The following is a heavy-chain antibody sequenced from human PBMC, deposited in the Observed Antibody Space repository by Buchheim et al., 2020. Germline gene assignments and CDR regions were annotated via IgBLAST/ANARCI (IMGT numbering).Heavy chain of an antibody. CDR3: AGETYYFDH. Sequence: EVLLVESGGGLVQPGGSLSLSCAASGFTFSRFWMSWVRQALGKGLEWVANINEDGTEKYYVDSVKGRFTISRDNAKNSLYLQMNSLTAEDAAVYYCAGETYYFDHWGQGAL. CDR1: GFTFSRFW. J-gene: IGHJ4*02. V-gene: IGHV3-7*01. CDR2: INEDGTEK.